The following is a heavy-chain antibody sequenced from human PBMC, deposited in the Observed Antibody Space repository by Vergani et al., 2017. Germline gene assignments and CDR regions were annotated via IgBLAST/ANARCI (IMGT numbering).Heavy chain of an antibody. V-gene: IGHV5-51*01. CDR1: GYSFTSYW. CDR2: IYPGDSDT. Sequence: EVQLVQSGAEVKKPGESLKISCKGSGYSFTSYWIGWVRQMPGKGLEWMGIIYPGDSDTRYSPSFQGQVTISADKSISTAYLQWSSLKASDTAMSYCARQSDSSSLFVEWVDYYYMDVWGKGTTVTVSS. D-gene: IGHD6-6*01. CDR3: ARQSDSSSLFVEWVDYYYMDV. J-gene: IGHJ6*03.